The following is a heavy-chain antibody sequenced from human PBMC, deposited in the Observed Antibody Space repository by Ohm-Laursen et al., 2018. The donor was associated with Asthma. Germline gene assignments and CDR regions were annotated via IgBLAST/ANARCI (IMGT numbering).Heavy chain of an antibody. V-gene: IGHV3-23*01. CDR2: IRGSGDTT. Sequence: SLRLSCAASGFIISNYAMSWVRQAPGKGLEWVSAIRGSGDTTHYTDFVKGRFTISRDNSKNTLYLQMNSLRAEDTAVYYCAGLWFRELPSSLDYWGQGTLVTVSS. CDR3: AGLWFRELPSSLDY. J-gene: IGHJ4*02. D-gene: IGHD3-10*01. CDR1: GFIISNYA.